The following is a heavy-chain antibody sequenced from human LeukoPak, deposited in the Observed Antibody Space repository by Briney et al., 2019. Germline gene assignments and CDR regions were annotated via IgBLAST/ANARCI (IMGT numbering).Heavy chain of an antibody. D-gene: IGHD6-13*01. CDR2: IYYSGST. CDR3: ASSIAAGADYYYGMDV. V-gene: IGHV4-59*08. Sequence: KPSETLSLTCTVSGGSISSYYWSWIRQPPGTGLEWIGYIYYSGSTNYNPSLKSRVTISVDTSKNQFSLKLSSVTAADTAVYYCASSIAAGADYYYGMDVWGQGTTVTVSS. J-gene: IGHJ6*02. CDR1: GGSISSYY.